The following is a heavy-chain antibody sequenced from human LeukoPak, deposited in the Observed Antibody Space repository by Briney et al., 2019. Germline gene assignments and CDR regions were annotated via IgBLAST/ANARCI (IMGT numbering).Heavy chain of an antibody. D-gene: IGHD3-9*01. Sequence: AGGSLRLSCAASGFTFNNYAMSRVRQAPGKGLEWGANIKEDGSEKYYVDSVKGRFTVSRDNAKKSLYLQMDSLRAEDTAVYYCATHGYSELRYFDWSTNEWGQGTLVTVSS. J-gene: IGHJ4*02. CDR1: GFTFNNYA. V-gene: IGHV3-7*01. CDR2: IKEDGSEK. CDR3: ATHGYSELRYFDWSTNE.